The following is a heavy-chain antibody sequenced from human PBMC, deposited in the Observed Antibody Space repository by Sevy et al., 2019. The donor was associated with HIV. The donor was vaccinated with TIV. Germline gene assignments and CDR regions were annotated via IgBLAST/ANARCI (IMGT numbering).Heavy chain of an antibody. CDR2: IFYTKST. Sequence: WETLSLTCSVSGDSISGYYWNWIRQPPGKGLEWIGYIFYTKSTTYNSSLKSRVTISKDTSKNQFSLKLSSVTAADTAVYYCARGDPQLSYAMDVWGQGTTVTVSS. CDR1: GDSISGYY. D-gene: IGHD1-1*01. CDR3: ARGDPQLSYAMDV. V-gene: IGHV4-59*01. J-gene: IGHJ6*02.